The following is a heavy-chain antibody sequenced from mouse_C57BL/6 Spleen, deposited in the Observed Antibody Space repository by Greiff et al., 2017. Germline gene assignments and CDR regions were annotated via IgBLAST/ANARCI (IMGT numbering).Heavy chain of an antibody. CDR2: IYPGDGDT. J-gene: IGHJ1*03. D-gene: IGHD1-1*01. Sequence: VQLQQSGPELVKPGASVKISCKASGYAFSSSWMNWVKQRPGKGLEWIGRIYPGDGDTNYNGKFKGKATLTADKSSSTAYMQLSSLTSEDSAVYFCASGVTTVVSGHFDVWGTGTTVTVSS. V-gene: IGHV1-82*01. CDR3: ASGVTTVVSGHFDV. CDR1: GYAFSSSW.